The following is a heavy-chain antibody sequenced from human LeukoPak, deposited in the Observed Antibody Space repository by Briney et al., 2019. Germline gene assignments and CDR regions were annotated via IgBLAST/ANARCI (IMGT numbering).Heavy chain of an antibody. V-gene: IGHV4-59*01. CDR1: GGSISSYY. CDR2: IYYSGST. CDR3: ARLWAAVDIVATINWFDP. J-gene: IGHJ5*02. D-gene: IGHD5-12*01. Sequence: SETLSLTCTVSGGSISSYYWSWIRQPPGKGLEWIGYIYYSGSTNYNPSLKSRVTISVDTSKNQFSLKLSSVTAADTAVYYCARLWAAVDIVATINWFDPWGQGTLVTVSS.